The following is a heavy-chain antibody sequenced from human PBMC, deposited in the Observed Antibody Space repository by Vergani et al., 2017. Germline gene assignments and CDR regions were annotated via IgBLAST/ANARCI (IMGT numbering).Heavy chain of an antibody. Sequence: QVQLQESGPGLVKPSETLSLTCTVSGGSISSYYWSWIRQPPGKGLEWIGYIYYSGSTNYNPSLKSRVTISVDTSKNQFSLKLSSVTAADTAVYYCARPRYGGNALGDYWGQGTLVTVSS. CDR2: IYYSGST. J-gene: IGHJ4*02. V-gene: IGHV4-59*12. CDR1: GGSISSYY. D-gene: IGHD4-23*01. CDR3: ARPRYGGNALGDY.